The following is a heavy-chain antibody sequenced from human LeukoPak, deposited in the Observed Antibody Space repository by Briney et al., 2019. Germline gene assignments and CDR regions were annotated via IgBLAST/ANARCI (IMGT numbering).Heavy chain of an antibody. V-gene: IGHV4-34*01. CDR3: AREVGRLYHPPGANAFDI. J-gene: IGHJ3*02. D-gene: IGHD2-2*01. CDR2: INHSGST. CDR1: GGSFSGYC. Sequence: SETLSLTCAVYGGSFSGYCWSWIRQPPGKGLEWIGEINHSGSTNYNPSLKSRVTISVDTSKNQFSLKLSSVTAADTAVYYCAREVGRLYHPPGANAFDIWGQGTMVTVSS.